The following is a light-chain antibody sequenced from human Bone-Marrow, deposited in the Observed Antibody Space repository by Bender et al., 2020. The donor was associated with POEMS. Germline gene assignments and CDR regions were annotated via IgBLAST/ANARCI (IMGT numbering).Light chain of an antibody. CDR2: GVS. V-gene: IGLV2-14*03. Sequence: QSALTQPPSASGSPGQSVTISCTGTNSDVGGYNYVSWYQQHPGKAPELLIFGVSSRPSGVSNRFSGSKSGNTASLTISRLQAEYDAEYYGTSYTSTSTYVFGTGTEVTV. CDR1: NSDVGGYNY. CDR3: TSYTSTSTYV. J-gene: IGLJ1*01.